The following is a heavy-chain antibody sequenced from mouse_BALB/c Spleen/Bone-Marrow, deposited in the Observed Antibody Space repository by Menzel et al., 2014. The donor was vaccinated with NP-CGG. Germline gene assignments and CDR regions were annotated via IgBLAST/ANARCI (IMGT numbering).Heavy chain of an antibody. V-gene: IGHV7-3*02. CDR1: GFTFTDYY. Sequence: EVHLVESGGGLVKPGGSLRLSCATSGFTFTDYYISWVRQPPGKALEWLGFIRNKAFGDTTAYSASVKGRFTISRENAQNILYLQMNTLRAEDSGTYFCARGIDSVTDGGGTMDYWGQGTSVTVSS. CDR3: ARGIDSVTDGGGTMDY. D-gene: IGHD3-3*01. J-gene: IGHJ4*01. CDR2: IRNKAFGDTT.